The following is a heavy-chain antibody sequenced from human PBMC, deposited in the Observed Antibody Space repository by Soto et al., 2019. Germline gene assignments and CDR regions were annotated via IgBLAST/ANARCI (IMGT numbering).Heavy chain of an antibody. V-gene: IGHV3-30*18. D-gene: IGHD3-22*01. CDR1: GFSFSNYG. CDR3: VKAQERSAQYFAVVITAFDF. CDR2: ISHDGNSH. J-gene: IGHJ3*01. Sequence: GGSLRLSCEGSGFSFSNYGIHWVRQAPGKGLELVAVISHDGNSHHLADSVRGRFTISRDNSKNTVFLHMTSLRREDSAVYHCVKAQERSAQYFAVVITAFDFWGQGTMVT.